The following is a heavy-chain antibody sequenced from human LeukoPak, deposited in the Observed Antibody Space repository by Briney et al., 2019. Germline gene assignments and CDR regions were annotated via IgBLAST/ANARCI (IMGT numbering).Heavy chain of an antibody. D-gene: IGHD6-13*01. V-gene: IGHV4-61*08. CDR1: GGSISSGGYY. CDR2: IYYSGST. J-gene: IGHJ4*02. Sequence: SQTLSLTCTVSGGSISSGGYYWSWIRQPPGKGLEWIGYIYYSGSTNYNPSLKSRVTISVDTSKNQFSLKLSSVTAADTAVYYCARETWYSSSLAFDYWGQGTLVTVSS. CDR3: ARETWYSSSLAFDY.